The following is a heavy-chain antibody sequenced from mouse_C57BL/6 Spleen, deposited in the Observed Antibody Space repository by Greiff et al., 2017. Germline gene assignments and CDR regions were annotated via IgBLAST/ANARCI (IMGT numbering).Heavy chain of an antibody. CDR3: ARPMITTENYFDY. CDR1: GFTFSSYG. J-gene: IGHJ2*01. CDR2: ISSGGSYT. D-gene: IGHD2-4*01. Sequence: EVMLVESGGDLVKPGGSLKLSCAASGFTFSSYGMSWVRQTPDKRLEWVATISSGGSYTYYPDSVQGRFTISRDNAKNTLSLQMSSLTSEDTAMYYCARPMITTENYFDYWGQGTTLTVSS. V-gene: IGHV5-6*01.